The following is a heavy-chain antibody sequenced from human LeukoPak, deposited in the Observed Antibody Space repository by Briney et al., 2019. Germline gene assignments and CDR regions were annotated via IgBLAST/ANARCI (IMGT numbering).Heavy chain of an antibody. CDR1: GGSISSSDYY. D-gene: IGHD2/OR15-2a*01. CDR3: AAKKGLLLNWYFDL. CDR2: IYYSGST. Sequence: SETLSLTCTVFGGSISSSDYYWGWIRQPPGKGLEWIGSIYYSGSTYYNPSLKSRVTISIDTSKNQFSLKLSSVTAADTAVYYCAAKKGLLLNWYFDLWGRGTQVTVSS. V-gene: IGHV4-39*07. J-gene: IGHJ2*01.